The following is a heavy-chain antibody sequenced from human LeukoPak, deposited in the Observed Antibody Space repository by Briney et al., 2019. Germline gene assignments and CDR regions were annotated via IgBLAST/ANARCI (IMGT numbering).Heavy chain of an antibody. V-gene: IGHV3-74*01. D-gene: IGHD1-14*01. Sequence: GGSLRLSCAASGFTFSTYWMHWVRQAPGKGLVWVARIKGDGSSTIYADSVKGRFTISRDNSKNTLYLQTSSLRAEDTAVYYCARGTGYGVFDYWGQGTLVTVSS. CDR2: IKGDGSST. CDR1: GFTFSTYW. CDR3: ARGTGYGVFDY. J-gene: IGHJ4*02.